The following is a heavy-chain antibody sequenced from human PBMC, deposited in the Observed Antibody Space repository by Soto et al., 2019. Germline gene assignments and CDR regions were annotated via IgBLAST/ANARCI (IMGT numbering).Heavy chain of an antibody. CDR1: GGSISSESFY. CDR2: ISHGGNT. J-gene: IGHJ4*01. Sequence: QVQLQESGPGLVKPSGTLSLTCSVSGGSISSESFYWSWVRQHPGKGLEWIGEISHGGNTNYNPSLKSRATISLDKSNNQFSLSLSFVTAADTALYYCATHTVAVAGLDWGHGTPVTVSS. CDR3: ATHTVAVAGLD. D-gene: IGHD6-13*01. V-gene: IGHV4-4*02.